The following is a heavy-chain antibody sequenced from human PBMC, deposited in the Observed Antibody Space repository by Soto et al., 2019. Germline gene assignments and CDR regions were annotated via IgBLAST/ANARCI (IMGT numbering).Heavy chain of an antibody. CDR2: VSGGGATT. J-gene: IGHJ4*01. D-gene: IGHD5-18*01. V-gene: IGHV3-23*01. Sequence: PGWSLRLSCAAAGFTFRIYAMTWVRQAPGRGLEWVSTVSGGGATTYYADSVKGRFTISRDNSENTVFLHMSSLRAEETAVYYCAKLPYRYGSLYSFDYWGHGTLVTVSS. CDR1: GFTFRIYA. CDR3: AKLPYRYGSLYSFDY.